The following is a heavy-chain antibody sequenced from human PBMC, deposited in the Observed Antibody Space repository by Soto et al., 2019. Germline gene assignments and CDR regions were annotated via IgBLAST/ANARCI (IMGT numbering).Heavy chain of an antibody. J-gene: IGHJ6*02. CDR3: ARRYYYYYGMDV. CDR2: ISSSSSYT. V-gene: IGHV3-11*06. Sequence: QVQLVESGGGLAKPGGSLRLSCAASGFTFSDYYMSWIRQAPGKGLEWVSYISSSSSYTNYADSVKGRFTISRDNAKNSLYLQMNSLRAEDTAVYYCARRYYYYYGMDVWGQGTTVTVSS. CDR1: GFTFSDYY.